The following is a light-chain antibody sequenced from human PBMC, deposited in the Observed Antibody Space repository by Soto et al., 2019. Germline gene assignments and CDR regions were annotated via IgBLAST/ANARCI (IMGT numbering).Light chain of an antibody. Sequence: EIVLQQYPGTLSFSPGERAPLSCRASQSISDTLAWYQQKPGQAPRLLTYSASRRATGFPGRFSGSGSGTDFTLTISRLEPEDFAVYYCQQYGNSPQTFGQGTKVDIK. V-gene: IGKV3-20*01. CDR2: SAS. J-gene: IGKJ1*01. CDR3: QQYGNSPQT. CDR1: QSISDT.